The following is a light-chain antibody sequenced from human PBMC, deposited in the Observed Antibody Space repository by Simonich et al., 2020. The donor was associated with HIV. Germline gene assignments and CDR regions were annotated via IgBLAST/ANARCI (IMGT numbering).Light chain of an antibody. CDR1: QSVLYNSNNKNY. V-gene: IGKV4-1*01. Sequence: DIVMTQSPDSLAVSLGERATINCKSSQSVLYNSNNKNYLVWYQQKPGQPPNLLISWSSTRESGVPDRFSGSGSGTDFTLTISSLQAEDVAVYFCQQYYSTPPTFGQGTKVEIK. CDR3: QQYYSTPPT. J-gene: IGKJ1*01. CDR2: WSS.